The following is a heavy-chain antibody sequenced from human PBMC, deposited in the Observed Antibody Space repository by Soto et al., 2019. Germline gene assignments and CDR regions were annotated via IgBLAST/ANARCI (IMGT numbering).Heavy chain of an antibody. CDR3: AKGVDFHSSGWYGGY. Sequence: QVQLVESGGGVVQPGRSLRLSCAASGFTFSSYGMHWVRQAPGKGLEWVAVISYDGSNKYYADSVKGRFTIYRDNSKKTLYLQMNSLRAEDTAVYYCAKGVDFHSSGWYGGYWGQGTLVTVSS. CDR2: ISYDGSNK. CDR1: GFTFSSYG. V-gene: IGHV3-30*18. J-gene: IGHJ4*02. D-gene: IGHD6-19*01.